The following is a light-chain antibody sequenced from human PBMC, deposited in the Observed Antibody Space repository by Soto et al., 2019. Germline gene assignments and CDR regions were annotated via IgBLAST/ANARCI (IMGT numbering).Light chain of an antibody. J-gene: IGLJ2*01. CDR2: SNN. Sequence: QSVLTQPPSASGTPGQRVTISCSGSSSNIGSNTVNWYQQLPGTAPKLLIYSNNQRPSGVPDRFSGSKSGSSASLAISGLQSEDEADYYCAAWHDSLNGVLFGGGTKLTV. CDR3: AAWHDSLNGVL. V-gene: IGLV1-44*01. CDR1: SSNIGSNT.